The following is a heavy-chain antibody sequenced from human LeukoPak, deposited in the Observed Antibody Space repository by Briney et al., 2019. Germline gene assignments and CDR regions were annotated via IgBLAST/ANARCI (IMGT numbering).Heavy chain of an antibody. CDR3: ASVYCSSTSCLPDDAFDI. J-gene: IGHJ3*02. Sequence: PGGSLRLSCAASGFTFSSYSMNWVRQAPGKGLEWVSSISSSSSYIYYADSVKGRFTISRDNAKNSLYLQMNSLRAEDTAVYYCASVYCSSTSCLPDDAFDIWGQGTMATVSS. CDR1: GFTFSSYS. D-gene: IGHD2-2*01. V-gene: IGHV3-21*01. CDR2: ISSSSSYI.